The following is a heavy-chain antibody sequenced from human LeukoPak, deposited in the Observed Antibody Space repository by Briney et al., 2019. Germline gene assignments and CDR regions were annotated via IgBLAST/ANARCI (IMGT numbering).Heavy chain of an antibody. CDR2: TYYSGST. CDR1: GDSISSYY. J-gene: IGHJ4*02. D-gene: IGHD3-3*01. V-gene: IGHV4-59*01. CDR3: ARGPVWSGYYCFDY. Sequence: SETLSLTCTVSGDSISSYYWSWIRQPPGKGLEWIGYTYYSGSTNNNPSLKSRVTMSVDTSKNQFSLKLSSVTAADTAVYYCARGPVWSGYYCFDYWGQGTLVTVSS.